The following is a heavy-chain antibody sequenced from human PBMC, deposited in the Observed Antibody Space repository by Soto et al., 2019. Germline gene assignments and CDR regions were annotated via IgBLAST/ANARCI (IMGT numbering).Heavy chain of an antibody. J-gene: IGHJ5*02. D-gene: IGHD4-17*01. CDR1: GYSFTSYW. CDR2: IDTSDSYT. Sequence: PGEALKISWKGSGYSFTSYWISWVRQMPGKGLEWMGMIDTSDSYTNYRPSFQGHVTISAYKSIITAYLQWSSLKASETAMYYCARAMTTVTPNWFDXWGQATLVTVSX. V-gene: IGHV5-10-1*01. CDR3: ARAMTTVTPNWFDX.